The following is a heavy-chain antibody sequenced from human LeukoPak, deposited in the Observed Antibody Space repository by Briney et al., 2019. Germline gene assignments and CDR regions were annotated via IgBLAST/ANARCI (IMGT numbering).Heavy chain of an antibody. D-gene: IGHD4-17*01. J-gene: IGHJ4*02. CDR3: ARGGDYKNDY. Sequence: GGSLRLSCAASGFTFSSYWMHWVRQTPGKGLVWVSRINGSGSSISYADSVKGRVTISRDNAKNTLYLQMNNLRAEDTAVYYCARGGDYKNDYWGQGTLVTVSS. CDR2: INGSGSSI. CDR1: GFTFSSYW. V-gene: IGHV3-74*01.